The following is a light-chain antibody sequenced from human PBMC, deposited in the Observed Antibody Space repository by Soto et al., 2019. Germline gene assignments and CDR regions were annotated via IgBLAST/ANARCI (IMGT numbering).Light chain of an antibody. Sequence: IQLTQSPSFRSASVGDRVTITCRASQGISSYLAWYQQKPGKAPKLLIYAASTLQSGVPSRFSGSGSGTEFTLTISSLQPEDFATYYCQQLNSSPVTFGGGTKVEIK. CDR2: AAS. V-gene: IGKV1-9*01. CDR1: QGISSY. CDR3: QQLNSSPVT. J-gene: IGKJ4*01.